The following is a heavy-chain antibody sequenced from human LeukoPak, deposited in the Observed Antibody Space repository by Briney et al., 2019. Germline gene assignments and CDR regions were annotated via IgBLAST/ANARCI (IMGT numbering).Heavy chain of an antibody. CDR1: GFTISSYW. CDR2: IKQDGADK. CDR3: AREDSAALLSH. J-gene: IGHJ4*02. V-gene: IGHV3-7*01. D-gene: IGHD2-2*01. Sequence: GGSLRLSCAASGFTISSYWMSWVRQAPGKGLEWVANIKQDGADKYYVDSMKGRFTISRDNAKNSLYLQMDSLRAEDTAVYYCAREDSAALLSHWGQGTLVTVSS.